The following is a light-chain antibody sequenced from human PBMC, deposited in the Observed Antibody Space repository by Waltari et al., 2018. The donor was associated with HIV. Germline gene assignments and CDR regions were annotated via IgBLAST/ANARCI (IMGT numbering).Light chain of an antibody. J-gene: IGLJ3*02. CDR1: CTNIGGDY. V-gene: IGLV1-47*01. Sequence: QSVLTQPTSASGTLGQRPTSTCSGSCTNIGGDYVYWYQQFPGTAPKLLIYRPNQRPSGVPDRFSGSKSGTSASLAISGLRSEDEADYYCAAWDDSLSAWVFGGGTKLTVL. CDR3: AAWDDSLSAWV. CDR2: RPN.